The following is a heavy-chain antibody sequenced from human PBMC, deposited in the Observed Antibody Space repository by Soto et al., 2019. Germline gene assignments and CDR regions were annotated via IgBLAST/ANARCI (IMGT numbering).Heavy chain of an antibody. Sequence: SETLSLTCAVYGGSFSGYYWSWIRQPPGKGLEWIGEINHSGSTNYNPSLKSRVTISVDTSKNQFSLKLSSVTAADTAVYYCARGCKGYCSSTSCYRSLYYYYMDVWGKGTTVTVSS. CDR3: ARGCKGYCSSTSCYRSLYYYYMDV. J-gene: IGHJ6*03. V-gene: IGHV4-34*01. D-gene: IGHD2-2*01. CDR1: GGSFSGYY. CDR2: INHSGST.